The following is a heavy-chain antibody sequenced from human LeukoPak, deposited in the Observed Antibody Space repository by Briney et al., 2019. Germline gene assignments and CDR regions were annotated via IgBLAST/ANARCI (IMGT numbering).Heavy chain of an antibody. Sequence: SETLSLTCAVYGGSFSGYYWSWIRQPPGKGLEWIGEINHSGSTNYNPSLKSRVTISVDTSKNQFSLKLSSVTAADTAVYYCARDNMITFGGVILYMDVWGKGTTVTISS. CDR1: GGSFSGYY. J-gene: IGHJ6*03. CDR3: ARDNMITFGGVILYMDV. V-gene: IGHV4-34*01. D-gene: IGHD3-16*02. CDR2: INHSGST.